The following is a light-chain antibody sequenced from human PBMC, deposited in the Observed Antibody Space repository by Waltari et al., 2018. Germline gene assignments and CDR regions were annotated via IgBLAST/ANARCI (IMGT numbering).Light chain of an antibody. CDR3: QQYDISPLT. J-gene: IGKJ4*01. CDR1: QTVRTTY. V-gene: IGKV3-20*01. CDR2: GAS. Sequence: EIVLTQSPGTLSLPPGERATLSGRASQTVRTTYLPWYQQKPGQAPTLLIYGASSRATGIPDRFSGSGSGTDFSLTISSLEPEDFAVYYCQQYDISPLTFGGGTKVEIK.